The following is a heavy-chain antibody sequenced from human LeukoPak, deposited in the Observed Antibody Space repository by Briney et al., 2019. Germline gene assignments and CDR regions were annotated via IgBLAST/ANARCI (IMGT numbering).Heavy chain of an antibody. CDR1: GGSFSGYY. CDR2: INHSGST. CDR3: ARGRLRDYDFWSGYQSSSYYFDY. V-gene: IGHV4-34*01. Sequence: PSQTLSLTCAVYGGSFSGYYWSWIRQPPGKGLEWIGEINHSGSTNYNPSLKSRVTISVDTSKNQFSLKLSSVTAADTAVYYCARGRLRDYDFWSGYQSSSYYFDYWGQGTLVTVSS. J-gene: IGHJ4*02. D-gene: IGHD3-3*01.